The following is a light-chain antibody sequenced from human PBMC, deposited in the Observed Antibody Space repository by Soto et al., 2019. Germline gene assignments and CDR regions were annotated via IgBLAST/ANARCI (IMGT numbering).Light chain of an antibody. CDR1: SSDVGGYDF. CDR2: DVS. J-gene: IGLJ2*01. Sequence: SVLTQPPSASGSPGQSVTISCTGTSSDVGGYDFVSWYQQHPGKAPKLMISDVSKRPSGVPDRFSGSKSGNTASLTISGLQAEDEADYYCCSYAGDLALFGGGTKVTVL. CDR3: CSYAGDLAL. V-gene: IGLV2-11*01.